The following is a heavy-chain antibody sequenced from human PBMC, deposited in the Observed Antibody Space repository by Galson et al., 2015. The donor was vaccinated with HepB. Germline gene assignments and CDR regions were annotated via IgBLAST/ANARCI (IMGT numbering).Heavy chain of an antibody. Sequence: SLRLSCAASGFTFSSYAMTWVRQAPGRGLEWVSSFSIDGIRTHYADSVKGRVTISRDNSKNTLSLQMNSLRAEDTALYYCASEFSYYYGMDVWGQGTTVTVSS. CDR3: ASEFSYYYGMDV. J-gene: IGHJ6*02. V-gene: IGHV3-23*01. CDR2: FSIDGIRT. D-gene: IGHD3-10*01. CDR1: GFTFSSYA.